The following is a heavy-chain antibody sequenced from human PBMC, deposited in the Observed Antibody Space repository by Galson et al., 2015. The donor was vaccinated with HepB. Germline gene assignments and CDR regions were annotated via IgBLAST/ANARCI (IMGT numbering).Heavy chain of an antibody. J-gene: IGHJ4*02. Sequence: SLRLSCAGSGFTFSSNILHWVRQAPGKGLEWVAPISSDGNTKYYAASVRGRFTVSRDNSENAVYLEMNSLRAEDTALYYCATLPIVGATANHWGQGTQVTVS. D-gene: IGHD1-26*01. V-gene: IGHV3-30-3*01. CDR1: GFTFSSNI. CDR2: ISSDGNTK. CDR3: ATLPIVGATANH.